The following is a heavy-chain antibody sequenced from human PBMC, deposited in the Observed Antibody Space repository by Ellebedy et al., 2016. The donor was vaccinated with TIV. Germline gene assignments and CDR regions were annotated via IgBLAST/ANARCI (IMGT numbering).Heavy chain of an antibody. V-gene: IGHV5-51*01. CDR2: IYPGDSDT. Sequence: GESLKISCKGSGYSFTSYWIGWVRQLPGKGLEWMGIIYPGDSDTRYSPSFQGQVTISADKSISTAYLQWSSLKAPDTAMYYCARKRFGEIDYYGMDVWGQGTTVTVSS. CDR3: ARKRFGEIDYYGMDV. J-gene: IGHJ6*02. CDR1: GYSFTSYW. D-gene: IGHD3-10*01.